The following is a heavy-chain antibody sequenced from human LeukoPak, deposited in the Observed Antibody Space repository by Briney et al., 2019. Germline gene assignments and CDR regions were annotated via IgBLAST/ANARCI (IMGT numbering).Heavy chain of an antibody. CDR1: GGSFSGYY. J-gene: IGHJ5*02. CDR2: INHSGST. Sequence: MSSETLSLTCAVYGGSFSGYYWSWIRQPPGKGLEWIGEINHSGSTNYNPSLKCRVTISVDTSKNQFSLKLSSVTAADTAVYYCARRPWRYSGYDYRWFDPWGQGTLVTVSS. D-gene: IGHD5-12*01. CDR3: ARRPWRYSGYDYRWFDP. V-gene: IGHV4-34*01.